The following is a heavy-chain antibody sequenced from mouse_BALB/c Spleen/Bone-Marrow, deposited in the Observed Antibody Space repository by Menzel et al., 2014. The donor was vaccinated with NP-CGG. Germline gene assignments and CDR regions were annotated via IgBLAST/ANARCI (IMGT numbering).Heavy chain of an antibody. J-gene: IGHJ2*02. CDR3: ARDRGGFLLDS. CDR1: GFTFTAYY. Sequence: EVKLMESGGGLVQPGGSLRLSCATSGFTFTAYYMNWVRQPPGKALEWVAFIRNKAYGYTTEYSASVKGRFTISRDNSQSMLYLQMNTLRTDDSATYYCARDRGGFLLDSWGQGTSLTVSS. CDR2: IRNKAYGYTT. V-gene: IGHV7-3*02.